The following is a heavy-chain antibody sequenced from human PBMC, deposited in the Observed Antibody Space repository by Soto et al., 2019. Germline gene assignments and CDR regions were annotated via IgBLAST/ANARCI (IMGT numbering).Heavy chain of an antibody. CDR2: INPNSGGT. CDR1: GYTFTGYY. V-gene: IGHV1-2*04. D-gene: IGHD3-22*01. CDR3: ARENYYASSASGGAFDI. Sequence: QVQLVQSGAEVKKPGASVKVSCKASGYTFTGYYMHWVRQAPGQGLEWMGWINPNSGGTNYAQKFQGWVTMTRDTSISTAYMELSRMRSDDTAVYYCARENYYASSASGGAFDIWGQGTMVTVSS. J-gene: IGHJ3*02.